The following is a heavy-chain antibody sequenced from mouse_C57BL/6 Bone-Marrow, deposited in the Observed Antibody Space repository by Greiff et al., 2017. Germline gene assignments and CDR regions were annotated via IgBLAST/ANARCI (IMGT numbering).Heavy chain of an antibody. D-gene: IGHD4-1*01. Sequence: VQLKESGGDLVKPGGSLKLSCAASGFTFSSYGMSWVRQTPDKRLEWVATISSGGSYTYYPDSVKGRFTITRDTAKNTLYLQMSSLKSEDTAMYYCARRDWDAFAYWGQGTLVTVSA. CDR3: ARRDWDAFAY. CDR2: ISSGGSYT. J-gene: IGHJ3*01. V-gene: IGHV5-6*01. CDR1: GFTFSSYG.